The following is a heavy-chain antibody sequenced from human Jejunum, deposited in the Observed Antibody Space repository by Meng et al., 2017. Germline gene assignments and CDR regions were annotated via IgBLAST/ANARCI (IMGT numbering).Heavy chain of an antibody. CDR1: GGSFGTYY. J-gene: IGHJ4*02. CDR2: INRSGST. V-gene: IGHV4-34*01. CDR3: ARGRSIDFRLAKYDY. D-gene: IGHD3-3*01. Sequence: VQLQQVGPGLRQPSGTLSLTCAVHGGSFGTYYWTWFRQSPEKGLEWIGEINRSGSTSSNPSLKSRVAISMDTSKNQFFLRLDSVTAADTAVYYCARGRSIDFRLAKYDYWGQGTLVTVSS.